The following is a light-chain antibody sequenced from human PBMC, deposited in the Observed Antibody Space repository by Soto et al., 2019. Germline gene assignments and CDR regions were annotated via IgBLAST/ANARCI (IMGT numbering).Light chain of an antibody. Sequence: QSVLTQPPSASATPGQSVTISCSGSSSNIGSNVVNWYQQLPGTAPKLIIYDNDQRPSGVPDRFSGSKSGTSASLAISGLQSDDEVDYYWAAWDDSLNGRCVFGGGTKLTVL. CDR1: SSNIGSNV. V-gene: IGLV1-44*01. J-gene: IGLJ3*02. CDR2: DND. CDR3: AAWDDSLNGRCV.